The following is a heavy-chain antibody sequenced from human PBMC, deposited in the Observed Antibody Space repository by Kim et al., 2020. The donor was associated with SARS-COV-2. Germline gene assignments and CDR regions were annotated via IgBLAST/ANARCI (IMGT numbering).Heavy chain of an antibody. CDR2: ISYDGSNK. Sequence: GGSLRLSCAASGFTFSSYGMHWVRQAPGKGLEWVAVISYDGSNKYYADSVKGRFTISRDNSKNTLYLQMNSLRAEDTAVYYCAKDLWSRFLEWDYGMDVWGQGTTVTVSS. CDR1: GFTFSSYG. V-gene: IGHV3-30*18. J-gene: IGHJ6*02. D-gene: IGHD3-3*01. CDR3: AKDLWSRFLEWDYGMDV.